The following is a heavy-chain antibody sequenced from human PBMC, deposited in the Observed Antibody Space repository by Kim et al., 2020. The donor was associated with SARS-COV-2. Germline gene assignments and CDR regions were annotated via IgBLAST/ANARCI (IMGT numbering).Heavy chain of an antibody. D-gene: IGHD2-15*01. Sequence: GGSLRLSCAASGFTFSTYAMNWVRQAPGKGLEWVSYITSSSSTVLYADSVKGRFTISRDNAKNSLYLQMNSLGDEDTAIYYCARDLVYCSGGSCFPLDYWGQGTLVTVSS. V-gene: IGHV3-48*02. J-gene: IGHJ4*02. CDR2: ITSSSSTV. CDR3: ARDLVYCSGGSCFPLDY. CDR1: GFTFSTYA.